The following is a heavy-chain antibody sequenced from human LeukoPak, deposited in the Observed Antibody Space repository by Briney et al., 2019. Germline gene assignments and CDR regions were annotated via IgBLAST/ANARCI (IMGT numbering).Heavy chain of an antibody. CDR3: ARRPWFGEVGDY. Sequence: GASVKVSCKASGGTFSSYAISWVRQAPGQGLEWMGGIIPIFGTANYAQKFRGRVTITADKSTRTAYMELSSLRSEDTAVYYCARRPWFGEVGDYWGQGTLVTVSS. CDR1: GGTFSSYA. V-gene: IGHV1-69*06. D-gene: IGHD3-10*01. CDR2: IIPIFGTA. J-gene: IGHJ4*02.